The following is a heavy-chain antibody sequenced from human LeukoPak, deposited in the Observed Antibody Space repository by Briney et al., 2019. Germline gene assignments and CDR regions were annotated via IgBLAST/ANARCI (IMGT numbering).Heavy chain of an antibody. Sequence: KSSETLSLTCAVYGGSFSGYYWSWIRQPPGKGLEWIGEINHSGSTNYNPSLKSRVTISVDTSKNQFSLKLSSVTAADTAVYYCARGRARYYFDYWGQGTLVTVSS. CDR2: INHSGST. D-gene: IGHD3-3*01. CDR3: ARGRARYYFDY. CDR1: GGSFSGYY. J-gene: IGHJ4*02. V-gene: IGHV4-34*01.